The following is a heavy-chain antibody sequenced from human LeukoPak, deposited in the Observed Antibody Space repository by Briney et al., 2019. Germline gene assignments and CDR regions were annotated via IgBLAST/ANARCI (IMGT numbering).Heavy chain of an antibody. Sequence: PSETLSLTCTVSGGSISSSSYYWGWIRQPPGKGLEWIGSIYYSGSTYYNPSLKSRVTISVDTSKNQFSLKLSSVTAADTAVYYCARDLPRPGAWGSYRLNWFDPWGQGTLVTVSS. D-gene: IGHD3-16*02. J-gene: IGHJ5*02. V-gene: IGHV4-39*07. CDR3: ARDLPRPGAWGSYRLNWFDP. CDR2: IYYSGST. CDR1: GGSISSSSYY.